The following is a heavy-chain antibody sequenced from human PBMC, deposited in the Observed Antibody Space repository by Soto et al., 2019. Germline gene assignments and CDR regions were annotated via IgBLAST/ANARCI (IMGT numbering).Heavy chain of an antibody. CDR3: AKRRGAGGHFDY. CDR2: VSIGGST. V-gene: IGHV3-23*01. J-gene: IGHJ4*02. CDR1: GFTFSSYA. D-gene: IGHD2-15*01. Sequence: GGSLRLSCVASGFTFSSYAMGWVRQGPGKGLEWVAVVSIGGSTHYADSVRGRFTISRDNSKNTLSLQMNSLTAEDTAVYFCAKRRGAGGHFDYWGQGALVTVSS.